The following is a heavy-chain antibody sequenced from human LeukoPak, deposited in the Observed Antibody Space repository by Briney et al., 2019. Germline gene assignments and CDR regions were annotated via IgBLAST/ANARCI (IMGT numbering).Heavy chain of an antibody. CDR3: ARDRPPLDYDFWSGYPAGFDY. D-gene: IGHD3-3*01. CDR1: GGSISSSSYY. CDR2: IYYSGST. Sequence: SETLSLTCTVSGGSISSSSYYWGWIRQPPGKGLEWIGSIYYSGSTYYNPSLKSRVTISVDTSKNQFSLKLSSVTAADTAVYYCARDRPPLDYDFWSGYPAGFDYWGQGTLVTV. J-gene: IGHJ4*02. V-gene: IGHV4-39*07.